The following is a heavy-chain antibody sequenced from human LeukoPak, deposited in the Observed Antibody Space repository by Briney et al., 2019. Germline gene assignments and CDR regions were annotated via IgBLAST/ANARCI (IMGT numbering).Heavy chain of an antibody. J-gene: IGHJ4*02. CDR1: GFTFSSYS. V-gene: IGHV3-21*01. CDR3: ARDFEQWLEPAAYCFDY. D-gene: IGHD6-19*01. Sequence: GGSLRLSCAASGFTFSSYSMNWVRQAPGKGLEWVSSISSSSSYIYYADSVKGRFTISRDNAKNSLYLQMNSLRAEDTAVYYCARDFEQWLEPAAYCFDYWGQGTLVTVSS. CDR2: ISSSSSYI.